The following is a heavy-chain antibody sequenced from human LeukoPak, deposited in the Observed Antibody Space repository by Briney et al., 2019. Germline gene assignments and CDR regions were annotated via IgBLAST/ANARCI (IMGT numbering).Heavy chain of an antibody. V-gene: IGHV1-2*06. Sequence: ASVKVSCKASGYTFTGYYMHWVREAPGQGLEWMGRINPNSGGTNYAQKFQGRVTMTRDTSISTAYMELSRLRSDDTAVYYCARVYGVTTVVKRGAFDIWGQGTMVTVSS. CDR3: ARVYGVTTVVKRGAFDI. CDR2: INPNSGGT. J-gene: IGHJ3*02. CDR1: GYTFTGYY. D-gene: IGHD4-23*01.